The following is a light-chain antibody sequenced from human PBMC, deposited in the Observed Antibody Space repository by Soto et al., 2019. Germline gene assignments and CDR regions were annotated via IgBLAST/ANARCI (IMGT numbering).Light chain of an antibody. CDR3: QQHSSYPFT. V-gene: IGKV1-9*01. J-gene: IGKJ4*01. CDR1: QSISSY. Sequence: DIQLTQSPSSLSASVGDRVTITCRASQSISSYLAWYQQKPGKAPKLLIYAASTLQSGVPSRFSGSGSGTEFTLTISSLQPEDFAYYYCQQHSSYPFTFGGGTKVEIK. CDR2: AAS.